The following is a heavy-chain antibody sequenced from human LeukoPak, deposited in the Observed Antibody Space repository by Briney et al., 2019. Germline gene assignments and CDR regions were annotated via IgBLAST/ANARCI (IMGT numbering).Heavy chain of an antibody. CDR1: GGSFSGND. CDR2: INHSGST. CDR3: AGHTRPGCGGSENAFGV. D-gene: IGHD2-15*01. J-gene: IGHJ3*01. Sequence: PSETLFLTCAVYGGSFSGNDWSWIRQPPGKGLEWIGEINHSGSTNYNPSLKSRVTISADTSNNQFSLNLSSVTATDTAVYYCAGHTRPGCGGSENAFGVWGPVTMVTVSP. V-gene: IGHV4-34*01.